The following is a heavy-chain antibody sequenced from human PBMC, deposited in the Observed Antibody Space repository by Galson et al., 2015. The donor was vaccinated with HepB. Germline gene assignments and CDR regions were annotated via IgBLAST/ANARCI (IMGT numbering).Heavy chain of an antibody. CDR1: GFTFSSYG. Sequence: LRLSCAASGFTFSSYGMHWVRQAPGKGLEWVAVISYDGSNKYYADSVKGRFTISRDNSKNTLYLQMNSLRAEDTAVYYCAKDLEVGSGWYGPFDYWGQGTLVTVSS. CDR3: AKDLEVGSGWYGPFDY. CDR2: ISYDGSNK. D-gene: IGHD6-19*01. J-gene: IGHJ4*02. V-gene: IGHV3-30*18.